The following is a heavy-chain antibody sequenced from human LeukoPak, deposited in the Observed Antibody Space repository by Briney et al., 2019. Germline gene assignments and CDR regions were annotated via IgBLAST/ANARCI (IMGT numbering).Heavy chain of an antibody. CDR2: IYYSGST. D-gene: IGHD2-2*01. Sequence: SETLSLTCTVSGGSISSYYWSRIRQPPGKGLEWIGYIYYSGSTNYNPSLKSRVTISVDTSKNQFSLKLSSVTAADTAVYYCARVRPRKYCSSTSCLINWFDPWGQGTLVTVSS. CDR3: ARVRPRKYCSSTSCLINWFDP. CDR1: GGSISSYY. J-gene: IGHJ5*02. V-gene: IGHV4-59*01.